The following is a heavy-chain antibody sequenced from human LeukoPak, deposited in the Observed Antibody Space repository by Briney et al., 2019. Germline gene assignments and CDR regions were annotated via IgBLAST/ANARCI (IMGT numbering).Heavy chain of an antibody. CDR1: GFTFSSYG. D-gene: IGHD3-10*01. J-gene: IGHJ4*02. V-gene: IGHV3-30*18. CDR2: ISYDGSNK. CDR3: AKSRYYGSGSYYNPYY. Sequence: PGGSLRLSCAASGFTFSSYGIHWVRQAPGKGLEWVAVISYDGSNKYYADSVKGRFTISRDNSKNTLYLQMNSLRAEDTAVYYCAKSRYYGSGSYYNPYYWGQGTLVTVSS.